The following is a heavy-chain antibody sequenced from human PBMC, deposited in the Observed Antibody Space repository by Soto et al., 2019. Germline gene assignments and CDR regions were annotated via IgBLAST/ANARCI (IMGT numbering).Heavy chain of an antibody. CDR3: ATWLLREHAFDI. Sequence: LSCSGSGFALNGKEYMTWVLQAPGKGLEWVSALYSADGTYYADSVKGRFTVSIDNSKNTVYLQMNSLRPEDTAVYYCATWLLREHAFDIWGRGTIVT. D-gene: IGHD2-15*01. CDR1: GFALNGKEY. V-gene: IGHV3-53*01. J-gene: IGHJ3*02. CDR2: LYSADGT.